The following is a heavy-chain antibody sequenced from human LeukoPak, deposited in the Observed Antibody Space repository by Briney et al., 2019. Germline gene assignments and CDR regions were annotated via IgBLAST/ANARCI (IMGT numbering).Heavy chain of an antibody. Sequence: ASVKVSCKTSGYSFTDYYIHWVRQAPGQGLEWMGWINTKSGRTSSARKFQGRVTMTRDPSITTVYMDMAWLTSDDTAIYFCARADFVDAGPYLIGPWGQGTLVTVSS. V-gene: IGHV1-2*02. CDR1: GYSFTDYY. J-gene: IGHJ5*02. D-gene: IGHD3-3*01. CDR2: INTKSGRT. CDR3: ARADFVDAGPYLIGP.